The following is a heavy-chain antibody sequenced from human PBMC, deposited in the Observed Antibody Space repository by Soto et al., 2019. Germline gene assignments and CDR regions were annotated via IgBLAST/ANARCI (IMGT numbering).Heavy chain of an antibody. D-gene: IGHD2-2*01. Sequence: SETLSLTCSVSGGSIGSSSYYFGWIRQPPGKGLEWIGSLYYTGTTNYNSSLKSRVTISADKSQNQFSLRLSSVTAADTIVYYCGALGTSTHCYDWFDPWGQGTLVTVSS. CDR2: LYYTGTT. J-gene: IGHJ5*02. CDR1: GGSIGSSSYY. CDR3: GALGTSTHCYDWFDP. V-gene: IGHV4-39*01.